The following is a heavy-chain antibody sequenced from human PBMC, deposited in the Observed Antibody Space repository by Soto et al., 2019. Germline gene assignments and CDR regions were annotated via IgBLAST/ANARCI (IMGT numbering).Heavy chain of an antibody. D-gene: IGHD5-18*01. V-gene: IGHV1-8*01. CDR1: GYTFTSYD. J-gene: IGHJ2*01. CDR2: MNPNSGNT. Sequence: GASVKVSCKASGYTFTSYDINWVRQATGQGLEWMGWMNPNSGNTGYAQKFQGRVTMTRNTSISTAYMELSSLRAEDTAVYYCARDPLWGTAMVLWYFDLWGRGTLVTVSS. CDR3: ARDPLWGTAMVLWYFDL.